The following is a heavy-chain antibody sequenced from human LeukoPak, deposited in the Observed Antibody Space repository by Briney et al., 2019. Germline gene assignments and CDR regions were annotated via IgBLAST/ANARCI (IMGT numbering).Heavy chain of an antibody. V-gene: IGHV3-53*04. CDR2: IYSGGST. D-gene: IGHD6-13*01. Sequence: GGSLRLSCAASGFTVSRNYMSWVRQAPGKGLEWVSVIYSGGSTYYADSVRGRFTISRHNSKNTLYLQMNSLRAEDTAVYYCARANAAGTSLGDGMDVWGQGTTVTVSS. CDR1: GFTVSRNY. CDR3: ARANAAGTSLGDGMDV. J-gene: IGHJ6*02.